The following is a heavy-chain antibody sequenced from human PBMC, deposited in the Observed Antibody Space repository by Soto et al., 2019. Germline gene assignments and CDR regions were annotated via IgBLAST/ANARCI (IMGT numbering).Heavy chain of an antibody. D-gene: IGHD3-9*01. CDR3: ATSFRYFDN. CDR1: GFTPTTTP. Sequence: GGSLRLSFAGSGFTPTTTPLSWVRQPPGKGLEWVTTISGTASRTYYVDSVKGRFFISRDNSKNTVTLQMNNLTVDDTAVYYCATSFRYFDNWGQGTRVTVSS. V-gene: IGHV3-23*01. J-gene: IGHJ4*02. CDR2: ISGTASRT.